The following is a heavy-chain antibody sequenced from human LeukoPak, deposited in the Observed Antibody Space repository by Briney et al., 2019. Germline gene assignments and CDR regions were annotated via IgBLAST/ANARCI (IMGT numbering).Heavy chain of an antibody. V-gene: IGHV3-21*01. CDR3: AREIYHSWDNPLDAFDI. CDR2: ISSSSSYI. CDR1: GFTFSSYS. J-gene: IGHJ3*02. D-gene: IGHD1/OR15-1a*01. Sequence: PGGSLRLSCAASGFTFSSYSMNWVRQAPGKGLEWVSSISSSSSYIYYADSVKGRFTISRDNAKNSLYLQMNSLRAEDTAVYYCAREIYHSWDNPLDAFDIWGQGTMVTVSS.